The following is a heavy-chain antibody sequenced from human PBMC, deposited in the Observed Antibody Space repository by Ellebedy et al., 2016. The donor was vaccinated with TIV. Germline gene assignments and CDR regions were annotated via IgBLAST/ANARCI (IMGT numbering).Heavy chain of an antibody. CDR2: ISYDANNK. J-gene: IGHJ4*02. Sequence: GESLKISCAASGFTFSSYDMHWVRQAPGKGLEWVALISYDANNKYYADSVKGRFTISRDNSKNTLYLQMNTLRPEDTAVYYCARGSSMVRGAAWGQGTLVTVSS. D-gene: IGHD3-10*01. CDR1: GFTFSSYD. V-gene: IGHV3-30*03. CDR3: ARGSSMVRGAA.